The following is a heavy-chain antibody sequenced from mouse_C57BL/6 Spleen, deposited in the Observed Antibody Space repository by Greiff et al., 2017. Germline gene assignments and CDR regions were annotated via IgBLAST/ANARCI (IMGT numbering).Heavy chain of an antibody. Sequence: QVQLQESGPGLVAPSQSLSITCTVSGFSLTSYGVSWVSQPPGQGLEWLGVICGDGGTNYHSAHISSLSISKDNSKSQVCSKLNSLQTDDTATYDCARMAYYSNPAWFAYWGQGTPVTVSA. V-gene: IGHV2-3*01. CDR3: ARMAYYSNPAWFAY. D-gene: IGHD2-5*01. J-gene: IGHJ3*01. CDR1: GFSLTSYG. CDR2: ICGDGGT.